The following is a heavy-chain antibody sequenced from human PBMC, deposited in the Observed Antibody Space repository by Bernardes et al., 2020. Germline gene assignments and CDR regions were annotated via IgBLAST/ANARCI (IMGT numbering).Heavy chain of an antibody. J-gene: IGHJ6*04. CDR2: INPNSGVT. D-gene: IGHD3-3*01. CDR3: ARDRSEWLSIGFSNYYGMDG. V-gene: IGHV1-2*06. CDR1: GYTFTGYY. Sequence: ASVKVSCKASGYTFTGYYMHWVRQAPGQGLEWMGRINPNSGVTNYAQKFQGRVTMTRDTSISTAYMELSSLRSDDTAVYYCARDRSEWLSIGFSNYYGMDGWGKGTTVTVSS.